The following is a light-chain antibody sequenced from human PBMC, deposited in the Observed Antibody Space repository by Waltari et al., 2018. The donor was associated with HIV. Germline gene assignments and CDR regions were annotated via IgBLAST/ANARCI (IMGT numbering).Light chain of an antibody. CDR1: SSNIGNNY. V-gene: IGLV1-51*02. J-gene: IGLJ3*02. CDR3: GTWDTSLIAGGV. CDR2: END. Sequence: VSAAPGQKVTISCSGSSSNIGNNYVSWYQHFPGTAPKLLIFENDKRPSGIPDRFSGSKSGTSATLGITGLQTGDEADYYCGTWDTSLIAGGVFGGGTKLTVL.